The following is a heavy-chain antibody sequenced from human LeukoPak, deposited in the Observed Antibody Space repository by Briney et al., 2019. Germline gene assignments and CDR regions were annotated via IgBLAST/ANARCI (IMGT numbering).Heavy chain of an antibody. Sequence: PSETLSLTCTVSGGSISSYYWSWIRQPPGKGLEWIGEINHSGSTNYNPSLKSRVTISVDTSKNQFSLKLSSVTAADTAVYYCARALYYYDSSGYYYGWRHSLRWFDPWGQGTLVTVSS. CDR2: INHSGST. D-gene: IGHD3-22*01. CDR3: ARALYYYDSSGYYYGWRHSLRWFDP. V-gene: IGHV4-34*01. J-gene: IGHJ5*02. CDR1: GGSISSYY.